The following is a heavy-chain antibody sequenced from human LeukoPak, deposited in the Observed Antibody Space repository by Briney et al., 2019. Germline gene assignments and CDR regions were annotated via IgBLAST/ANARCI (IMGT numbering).Heavy chain of an antibody. CDR2: ISRNSGYK. J-gene: IGHJ6*03. D-gene: IGHD6-6*01. V-gene: IGHV3-9*01. CDR1: GFTFDNYG. CDR3: VKDGEGSSAYYYYMDV. Sequence: PGRSLRLSCAASGFTFDNYGIHWVRQVPGKGLEWVAGISRNSGYKGYADSVKGRFTISRDNARESVSLQMNSLRSEDTALYYCVKDGEGSSAYYYYMDVWGKGNMVTVSS.